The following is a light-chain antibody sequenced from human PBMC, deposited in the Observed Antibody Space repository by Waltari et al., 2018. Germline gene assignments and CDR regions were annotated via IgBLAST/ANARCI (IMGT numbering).Light chain of an antibody. V-gene: IGLV1-51*02. CDR2: ENE. Sequence: QSVLTQPPSVSAAPGQKVTISCSGSDSNIGTNFVSWYQQVPGSAPKLLIFENEERPSGIPARVSGSKSGTSATLAITGLQPGDEADFYCGTWDTSLSPHVIFGGGTRLTVL. CDR1: DSNIGTNF. CDR3: GTWDTSLSPHVI. J-gene: IGLJ2*01.